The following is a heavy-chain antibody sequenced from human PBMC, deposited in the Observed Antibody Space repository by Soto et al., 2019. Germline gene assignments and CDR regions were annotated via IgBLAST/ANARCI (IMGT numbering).Heavy chain of an antibody. J-gene: IGHJ5*02. D-gene: IGHD3-22*01. CDR2: IYYSGST. V-gene: IGHV4-59*01. CDR1: GGSISSYY. Sequence: SETLSLTCTVSGGSISSYYWSWIRQPPGKGLEWIGYIYYSGSTNYNPSLKSRVTISVDTSKNQFSLKLSSVTAADTAVYYCARELSSWRDYYDSSGYYYLNWFDPWGQGTLVTVSS. CDR3: ARELSSWRDYYDSSGYYYLNWFDP.